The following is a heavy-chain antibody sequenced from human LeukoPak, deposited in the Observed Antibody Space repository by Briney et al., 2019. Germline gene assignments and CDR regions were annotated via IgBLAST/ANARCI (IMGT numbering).Heavy chain of an antibody. CDR1: GFTFSSYW. CDR2: IKQDGSEK. D-gene: IGHD3-22*01. V-gene: IGHV3-7*03. J-gene: IGHJ3*02. CDR3: AKVVDSSGYYYDAFDI. Sequence: GGSLRLSCAASGFTFSSYWMSWVRQAPGKGLEWVANIKQDGSEKYYVDSVKGRFTISRDNAKNSLYLQMDSLRAEDTAVYYCAKVVDSSGYYYDAFDIWGQGTMVTVSS.